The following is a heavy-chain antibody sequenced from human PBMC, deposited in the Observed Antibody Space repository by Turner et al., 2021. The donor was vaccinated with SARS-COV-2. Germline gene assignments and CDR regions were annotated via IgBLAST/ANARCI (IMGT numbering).Heavy chain of an antibody. V-gene: IGHV1-24*01. Sequence: QVQLVQSGPEVKKPGASVKVSCKVPGYTLPELSMHWVRQAPGKGLEWMGGFDPEDGETSYAQKFQGRVTMTEDTSTDTAYMGLSSLRSEDTAVYYCATGVAVAGTPSRDYYYHGMDVWGQGSTVTVSS. D-gene: IGHD6-19*01. CDR2: FDPEDGET. CDR1: GYTLPELS. J-gene: IGHJ6*02. CDR3: ATGVAVAGTPSRDYYYHGMDV.